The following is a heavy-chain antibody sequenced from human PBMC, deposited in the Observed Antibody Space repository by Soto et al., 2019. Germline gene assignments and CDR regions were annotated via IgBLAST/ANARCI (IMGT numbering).Heavy chain of an antibody. CDR3: ARVGYDFWSGYYIPTSAYFYYGMDV. D-gene: IGHD3-3*01. CDR1: GYTFTSYG. V-gene: IGHV1-18*01. CDR2: ISAYNGNT. J-gene: IGHJ6*02. Sequence: ASVKVSCKASGYTFTSYGISWARQAPGQGLEWMGWISAYNGNTNYAQKLQGRVTMTTDTSTSTAYMELRSLRSDDTAVYYCARVGYDFWSGYYIPTSAYFYYGMDVWGQGTTVPVSS.